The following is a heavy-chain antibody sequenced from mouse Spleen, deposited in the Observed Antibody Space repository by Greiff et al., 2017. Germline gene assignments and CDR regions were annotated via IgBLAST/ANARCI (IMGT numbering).Heavy chain of an antibody. CDR3: ARRSYFWYFDV. V-gene: IGHV3-2*02. CDR1: GYSITSDYA. J-gene: IGHJ1*01. Sequence: EVQRVESGPGLVKPSQSLSLTCTVTGYSITSDYAWNWIRQFPGNKLEWMGYISYSGSTSYNPSLKSRISITRDTSKNQFFLQLNSVTTEDTATYYCARRSYFWYFDVWGAGTTVTVSS. CDR2: ISYSGST. D-gene: IGHD6-5*01.